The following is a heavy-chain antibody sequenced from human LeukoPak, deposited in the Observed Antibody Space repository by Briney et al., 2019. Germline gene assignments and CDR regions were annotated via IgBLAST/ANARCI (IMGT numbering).Heavy chain of an antibody. CDR2: IYPGDSA. CDR1: GYSFTNYW. V-gene: IGHV5-51*01. D-gene: IGHD3-9*01. CDR3: ARHETGPYFDY. J-gene: IGHJ4*02. Sequence: GESLKISCQGSGYSFTNYWIAWVRQMPGKGLEWMGIIYPGDSARYSPSFQGQVTISADKSISTAYLQWSSLKASDTAMYYCARHETGPYFDYWGQGTLVTVSS.